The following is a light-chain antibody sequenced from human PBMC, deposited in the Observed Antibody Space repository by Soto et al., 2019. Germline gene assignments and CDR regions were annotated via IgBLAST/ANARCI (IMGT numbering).Light chain of an antibody. CDR1: ESISRW. Sequence: IHITDSPATLSASVGDRVRITCRASESISRWLDWYQQKTGKAPKLLIYKASSLESGVPSRFSGSGSGTEFTLTINSLQADDFATYYSQQHNSFSEAFGQGTKVDIK. CDR2: KAS. V-gene: IGKV1-5*03. J-gene: IGKJ1*01. CDR3: QQHNSFSEA.